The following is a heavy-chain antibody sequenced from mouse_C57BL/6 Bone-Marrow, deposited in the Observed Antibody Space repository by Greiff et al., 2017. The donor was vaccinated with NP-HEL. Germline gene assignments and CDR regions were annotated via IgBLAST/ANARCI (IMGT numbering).Heavy chain of an antibody. J-gene: IGHJ3*01. CDR2: INPNNGGT. V-gene: IGHV1-26*01. Sequence: EVQLQQSGPELVKPGASVKISCKASGYTFTDYYMNWVKQSHGKSLEWIGDINPNNGGTSYNQKFKGKATLTVDKSSSTAYMELRSLTSEDSAVYYCARWAGGFACWGKGALVTVAA. CDR3: ARWAGGFAC. D-gene: IGHD3-3*01. CDR1: GYTFTDYY.